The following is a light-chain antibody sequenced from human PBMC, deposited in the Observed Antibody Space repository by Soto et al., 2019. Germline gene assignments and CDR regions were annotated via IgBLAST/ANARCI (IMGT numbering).Light chain of an antibody. J-gene: IGKJ5*01. CDR1: QSVTSF. CDR2: DAS. V-gene: IGKV3-11*01. CDR3: QQRSNWRIT. Sequence: EVVLTQSPATLSLSPGERATLSCRASQSVTSFLAWYQQKPGQAPRLLIYDASNRATGIPPRFSGSGSGTEFNLTISSLEPEDFAVYYCQQRSNWRITFGQGTRLEIK.